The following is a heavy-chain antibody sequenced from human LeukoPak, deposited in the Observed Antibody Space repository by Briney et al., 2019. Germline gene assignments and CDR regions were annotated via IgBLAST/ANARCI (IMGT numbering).Heavy chain of an antibody. CDR2: IYYSGST. D-gene: IGHD3-3*01. V-gene: IGHV4-39*01. J-gene: IGHJ6*02. CDR3: ARHHDFWSGYHNYYYGMDV. Sequence: SETLSLTCTVSGGSITSSSYYWGWIRQPPGKGLEWIGNIYYSGSTYYNPSLRSRVTISVDTSKDQFSLKLSSVTAADTAVYYCARHHDFWSGYHNYYYGMDVWAKGPRSPSP. CDR1: GGSITSSSYY.